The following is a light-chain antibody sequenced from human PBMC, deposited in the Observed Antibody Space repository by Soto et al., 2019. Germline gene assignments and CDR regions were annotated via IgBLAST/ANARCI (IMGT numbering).Light chain of an antibody. Sequence: DIQMTQSPFSLSASVADRVTITCRTSQSISSDLNWYQQKAGKAPKLLICAASSLQSGVPSRFSGSGSGTHFTLTISSLQPEDFATYYCQQIYSIPITFGQGTRLEIK. J-gene: IGKJ5*01. V-gene: IGKV1-39*01. CDR1: QSISSD. CDR2: AAS. CDR3: QQIYSIPIT.